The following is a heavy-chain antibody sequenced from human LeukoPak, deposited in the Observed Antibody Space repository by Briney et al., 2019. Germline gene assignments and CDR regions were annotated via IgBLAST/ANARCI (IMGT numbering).Heavy chain of an antibody. Sequence: GGSLRLSCAASGFTFDDYAMHWVRQAPGKGLEWVSGISWNSGSIGYADSVKGRYTISRDNAKNSLYLQMNSLRAEDTALYYCAKVYDFWSGYGGFDYWGQGTLATVSS. CDR2: ISWNSGSI. J-gene: IGHJ4*02. V-gene: IGHV3-9*01. CDR1: GFTFDDYA. CDR3: AKVYDFWSGYGGFDY. D-gene: IGHD3-3*01.